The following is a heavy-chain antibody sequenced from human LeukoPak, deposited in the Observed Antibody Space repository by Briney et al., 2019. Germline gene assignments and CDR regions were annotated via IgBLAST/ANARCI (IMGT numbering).Heavy chain of an antibody. CDR3: ARQFYYGSGSYYHFDY. Sequence: SETLSLTCTVSGGSISSSSYYWGWIRQPPGKGLEWIGRIYYSGSTSYNPSLKSRVTISVDTSKNQFSLRLSSVTAADTAVYYCARQFYYGSGSYYHFDYWGQGTLVTVSS. V-gene: IGHV4-39*01. J-gene: IGHJ4*02. CDR2: IYYSGST. D-gene: IGHD3-10*01. CDR1: GGSISSSSYY.